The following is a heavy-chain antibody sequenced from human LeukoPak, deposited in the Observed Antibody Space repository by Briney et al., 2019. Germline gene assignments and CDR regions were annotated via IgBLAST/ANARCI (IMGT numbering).Heavy chain of an antibody. Sequence: SETLSLTCTVSGGSISSYYWSWIRQPPGKGLEWIGYIYYSGSTYYNPSLKSRVTISVDTSKNQFSLKLSSVTAADTAVYYCAREMLPTKVVAATYRPSRYNWFDPWGQGTLVTVSS. D-gene: IGHD2-15*01. CDR1: GGSISSYY. V-gene: IGHV4-59*12. CDR3: AREMLPTKVVAATYRPSRYNWFDP. J-gene: IGHJ5*02. CDR2: IYYSGST.